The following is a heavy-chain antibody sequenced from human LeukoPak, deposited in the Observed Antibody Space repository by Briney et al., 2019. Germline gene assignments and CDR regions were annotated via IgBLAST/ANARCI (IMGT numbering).Heavy chain of an antibody. CDR2: IIPIFGTA. J-gene: IGHJ4*02. CDR1: GGTFSNYA. CDR3: ARDHPPYGGNSNPVYYFDY. Sequence: VASVKVSCKASGGTFSNYAISWVRQAPGQGLEWMGGIIPIFGTANYAQKFRGRVTITADKSTRTAYMELSSLRSDDTAVYYCARDHPPYGGNSNPVYYFDYWGQGTLVTVSS. D-gene: IGHD4-23*01. V-gene: IGHV1-69*06.